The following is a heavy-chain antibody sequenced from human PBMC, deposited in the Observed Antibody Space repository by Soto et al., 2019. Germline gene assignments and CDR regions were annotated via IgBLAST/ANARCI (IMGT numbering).Heavy chain of an antibody. CDR3: ARGGYCSGGSCYAS. D-gene: IGHD2-15*01. CDR1: GDSVSSNSAA. Sequence: PSQTLSLTCAISGDSVSSNSAAWNWIRQSPSRGLEWLGRTYYRSKWYNDYAVSVKSRITIDPDTSKNQFSLQLNSVTPEDTAVYYCARGGYCSGGSCYASWGRGTLVPVPS. J-gene: IGHJ5*02. CDR2: TYYRSKWYN. V-gene: IGHV6-1*01.